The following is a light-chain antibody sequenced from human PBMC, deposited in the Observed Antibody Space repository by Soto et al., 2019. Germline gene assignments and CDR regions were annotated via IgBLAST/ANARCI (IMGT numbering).Light chain of an antibody. Sequence: ELTQPPSVSVAPGKTARITCGGNNIGSKFVHWYQQKPGQAPVMVIYYESDRPSGIPERFSGSNSGNTATLTISRVEAGDEADYYCQVLDSSGGHVVFGGGTKLTVL. V-gene: IGLV3-21*04. CDR2: YES. CDR3: QVLDSSGGHVV. J-gene: IGLJ2*01. CDR1: NIGSKF.